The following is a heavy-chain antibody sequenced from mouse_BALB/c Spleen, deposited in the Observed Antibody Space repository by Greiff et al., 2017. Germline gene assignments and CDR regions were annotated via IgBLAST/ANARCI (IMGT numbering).Heavy chain of an antibody. CDR1: GYSITSDYA. CDR3: ATNWDGGSWFAY. Sequence: VQLQQSGPGLVKPSQSLSLTCTVTGYSITSDYAWNWIRQFPGNKLEWMGYISYSGSTSYNPSLKSRISITRDTSKNQFFLQLNSVTTEDTATYYCATNWDGGSWFAYWGQGTLVTVSA. J-gene: IGHJ3*01. D-gene: IGHD4-1*02. V-gene: IGHV3-2*02. CDR2: ISYSGST.